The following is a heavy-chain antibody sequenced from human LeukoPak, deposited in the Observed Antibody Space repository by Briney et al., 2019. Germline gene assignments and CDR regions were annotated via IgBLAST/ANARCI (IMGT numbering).Heavy chain of an antibody. D-gene: IGHD3-10*02. CDR2: INTDGSST. CDR1: GFTFSTYW. V-gene: IGHV3-74*01. CDR3: ARSESTSALVLFGDLYSAGDY. Sequence: GGSLRLSCAVSGFTFSTYWMHWVRQVAGKGLVWVSRINTDGSSTSYADSVKGRFTISRDNAKNSLYLQLNSLRAEDTAVYYCARSESTSALVLFGDLYSAGDYWGQGAVVTVSS. J-gene: IGHJ4*02.